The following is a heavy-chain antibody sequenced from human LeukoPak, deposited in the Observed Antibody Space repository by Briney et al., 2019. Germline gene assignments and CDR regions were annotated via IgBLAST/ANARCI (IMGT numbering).Heavy chain of an antibody. J-gene: IGHJ4*02. V-gene: IGHV1-18*01. CDR2: ISAYNGNT. Sequence: ASVKVSCKASGYTFTSYGISWVRQAPGQGLEWMGWISAYNGNTNYAQKLQGRVTMTTDTSTSTVYMELRSLRSDDTAVYYCARVSGSYAPLDYWGQGTLVTVSS. D-gene: IGHD1-26*01. CDR3: ARVSGSYAPLDY. CDR1: GYTFTSYG.